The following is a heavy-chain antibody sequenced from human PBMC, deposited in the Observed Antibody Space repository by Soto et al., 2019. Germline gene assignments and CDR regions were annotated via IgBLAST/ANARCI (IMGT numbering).Heavy chain of an antibody. CDR1: GFTVSSHA. CDR2: VAADGGT. CDR3: APHVSCSGGSCQYDAFAI. V-gene: IGHV3-23*01. D-gene: IGHD2-15*01. Sequence: EVQVLESGGGLVQPGGSLRLSCEGSGFTVSSHAMTWIRQAPGKGPEWVSTVAADGGTYYADSVKGRFAMSRDTSKNTLYLQMNSLGAEDTAAYYCAPHVSCSGGSCQYDAFAIRGQGTMVTVSS. J-gene: IGHJ3*02.